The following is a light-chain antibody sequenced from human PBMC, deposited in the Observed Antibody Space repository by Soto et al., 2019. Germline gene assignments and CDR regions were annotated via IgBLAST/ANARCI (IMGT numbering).Light chain of an antibody. V-gene: IGKV3-15*01. J-gene: IGKJ4*01. CDR1: QSISTN. Sequence: EIVMTQSPATLSVSPGERATLSCRASQSISTNLAWYQQKPGQAPRLLIFGASTRAAGIPVRFSGSGSGTEFTLTISSLQSEDFAVYHCQHYNAHPLTFGGGTKVEIK. CDR3: QHYNAHPLT. CDR2: GAS.